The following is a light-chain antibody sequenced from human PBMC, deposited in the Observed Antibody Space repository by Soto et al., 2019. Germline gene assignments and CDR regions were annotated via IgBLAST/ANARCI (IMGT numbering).Light chain of an antibody. V-gene: IGKV1-33*01. CDR3: QQYDNLPWT. J-gene: IGKJ1*01. CDR1: QDISNY. Sequence: DIQMTQSPSSLCGSVGDRVTITCRASQDISNYLNWYQQKPGKAPKLLIYDASNLETGVPSRFSGSGSGTDFTFTISSLQPEDIATYYCQQYDNLPWTFGQGTKVDIK. CDR2: DAS.